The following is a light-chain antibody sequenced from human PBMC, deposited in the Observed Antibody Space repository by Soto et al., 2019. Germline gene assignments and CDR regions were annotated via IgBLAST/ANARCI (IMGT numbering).Light chain of an antibody. V-gene: IGKV3-20*01. CDR2: GAS. Sequence: EIVLTQSPGTLSLSPGERATLSCRASQSVSSSYLAWYQQKPGQAPRLLIYGASSRATGIPDRFSGSGSGTDFTLTISRLEPEDFAVYYWQQYGSSLLGITFGPGTKVDIK. CDR1: QSVSSSY. CDR3: QQYGSSLLGIT. J-gene: IGKJ3*01.